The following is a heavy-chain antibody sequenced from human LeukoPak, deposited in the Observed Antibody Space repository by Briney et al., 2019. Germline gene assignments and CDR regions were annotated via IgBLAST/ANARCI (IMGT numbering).Heavy chain of an antibody. CDR2: ISGSGGST. D-gene: IGHD2-15*01. J-gene: IGHJ4*02. CDR1: GFTFSSYA. V-gene: IGHV3-23*01. Sequence: GGSLRLSCAASGFTFSSYAMSWLRHAPGKGLEWVSAISGSGGSTYYADSVKGRFTISRDNSKNTLYLQMNSLRAEDTAVYYCAKAIAVYCSGGSCYGDYWGQGTLVTVSS. CDR3: AKAIAVYCSGGSCYGDY.